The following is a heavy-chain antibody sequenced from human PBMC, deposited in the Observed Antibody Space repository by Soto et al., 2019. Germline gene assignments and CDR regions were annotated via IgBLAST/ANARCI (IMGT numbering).Heavy chain of an antibody. V-gene: IGHV4-34*01. J-gene: IGHJ5*02. Sequence: PSETLSLTCAVYGGSFSGYYWSWIRQPPGKGLEWIGEINHSGSTNYNPSLKSRVTISVDTSKNQFSLKLSSVTAADTAVYYCARSVPAAIGWGGWFDPWGQGTLVTVSS. D-gene: IGHD2-2*01. CDR1: GGSFSGYY. CDR2: INHSGST. CDR3: ARSVPAAIGWGGWFDP.